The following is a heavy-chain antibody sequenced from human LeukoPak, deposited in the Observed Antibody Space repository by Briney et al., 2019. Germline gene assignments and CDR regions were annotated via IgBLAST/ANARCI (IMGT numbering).Heavy chain of an antibody. CDR3: ARDGIAAASS. J-gene: IGHJ5*02. V-gene: IGHV3-43*01. Sequence: GGSLRLSCAASGFTFDRFTIHWVRQTPGKGLEWVSLINRRGHTFYSDSVKGRFTISRDNAKNSLYLQMNSLRAEDTAVYYCARDGIAAASSWGQGTLVTVSS. CDR2: INRRGHT. CDR1: GFTFDRFT. D-gene: IGHD6-13*01.